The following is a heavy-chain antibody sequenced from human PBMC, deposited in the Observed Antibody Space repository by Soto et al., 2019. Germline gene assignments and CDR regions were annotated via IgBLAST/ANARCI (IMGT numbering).Heavy chain of an antibody. J-gene: IGHJ3*02. D-gene: IGHD3-22*01. CDR2: IGIGSSTK. CDR3: ARVQLYYNDISGGLLNAFDI. Sequence: GGSLRLSCAASGFTFRNYGMNWVRQAPGKGLEWVSYIGIGSSTKYYADSVKGRFTISRDNAKNSLYLQMNSLRAEDTAVYYCARVQLYYNDISGGLLNAFDIWGQGTMVTVS. V-gene: IGHV3-48*01. CDR1: GFTFRNYG.